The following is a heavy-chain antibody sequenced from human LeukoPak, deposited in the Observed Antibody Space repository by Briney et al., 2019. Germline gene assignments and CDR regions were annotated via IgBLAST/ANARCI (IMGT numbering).Heavy chain of an antibody. CDR3: AKDSAYGDAFDI. D-gene: IGHD4-17*01. CDR1: GFTFSSYG. V-gene: IGHV3-30*02. CDR2: IRYDGSNK. J-gene: IGHJ3*02. Sequence: GGSLRLSCAASGFTFSSYGVHWVRQAPGKGLGWVAFIRYDGSNKYYADSVKGRFTISRDNSKNTLYLQMNSLRAEDTAVYYCAKDSAYGDAFDIWGQGTMVTVSS.